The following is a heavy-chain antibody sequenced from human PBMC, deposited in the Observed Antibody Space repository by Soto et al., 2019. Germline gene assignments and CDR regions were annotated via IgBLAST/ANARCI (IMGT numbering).Heavy chain of an antibody. CDR2: IIPIFGTA. J-gene: IGHJ6*02. Sequence: SVKVSCKASGVTFSSYAVSWVRQAPGQGLEWMGGIIPIFGTANYAQKFQGRVTITADKSTSTAYMELSSLRSEDTAVYYCARGFYDSSGYYHQYYYYGMDVWGQGTTVTVSS. V-gene: IGHV1-69*06. D-gene: IGHD3-22*01. CDR1: GVTFSSYA. CDR3: ARGFYDSSGYYHQYYYYGMDV.